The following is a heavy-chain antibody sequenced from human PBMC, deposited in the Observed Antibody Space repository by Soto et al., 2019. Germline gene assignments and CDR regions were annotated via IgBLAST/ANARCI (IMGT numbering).Heavy chain of an antibody. CDR3: AIVIAAAGINWFDP. J-gene: IGHJ5*02. CDR1: GGSFSGYY. D-gene: IGHD6-13*01. Sequence: QVQLQQWGAGLLKPSETLSLTCAVYGGSFSGYYWSWIRQPPGKGLEWIGEINHSGSTNYNPSLKSRVTISVDTSKNQFSLKLSSVTAADTAVYYCAIVIAAAGINWFDPWGQGTLVTVSS. V-gene: IGHV4-34*01. CDR2: INHSGST.